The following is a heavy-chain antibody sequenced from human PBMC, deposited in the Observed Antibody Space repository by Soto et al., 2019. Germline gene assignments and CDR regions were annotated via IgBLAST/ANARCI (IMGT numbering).Heavy chain of an antibody. CDR2: INHSGST. V-gene: IGHV4-34*01. CDR1: VGSFSGYY. J-gene: IGHJ6*03. CDR3: ARSGDSSGYYYYYYYMDV. D-gene: IGHD3-22*01. Sequence: SETLSLTCAVYVGSFSGYYWSWIRQPPGKGLEWIGEINHSGSTNYNPSLKSRVTISVDTSKNHFSLKLSSVTAADTAVYYCARSGDSSGYYYYYYYMDVWGKGTTVTVSS.